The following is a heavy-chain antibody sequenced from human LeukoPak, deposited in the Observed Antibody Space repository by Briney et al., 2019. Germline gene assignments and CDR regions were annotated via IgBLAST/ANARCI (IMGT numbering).Heavy chain of an antibody. J-gene: IGHJ4*02. V-gene: IGHV1-2*06. CDR1: GYSFSDCS. CDR2: IKCNSGGL. Sequence: EASVKVSCKASGYSFSDCSIHWVRQAPGQGLEWMGRIKCNSGGLDYAQNFQGRVTMIRDTSINTAYMELSGLTSDDTAVYYCARGGSGSGYFFDYWGQGTLVSVSS. CDR3: ARGGSGSGYFFDY. D-gene: IGHD3-10*01.